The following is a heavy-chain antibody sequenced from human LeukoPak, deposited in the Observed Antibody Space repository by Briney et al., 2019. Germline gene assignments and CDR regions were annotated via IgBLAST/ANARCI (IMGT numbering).Heavy chain of an antibody. Sequence: KSGGSLRLSCAASGFIFSSYNMNWVRQAPGKGLEWVSSISSRSRDVYYADSVKGRFTISRDNTKSSLFLQMDSLRAEDTAVYYCASTIVTTVYPPGWYFDLWGRGTQVTVSS. CDR1: GFIFSSYN. J-gene: IGHJ2*01. V-gene: IGHV3-21*06. CDR2: ISSRSRDV. CDR3: ASTIVTTVYPPGWYFDL. D-gene: IGHD4-17*01.